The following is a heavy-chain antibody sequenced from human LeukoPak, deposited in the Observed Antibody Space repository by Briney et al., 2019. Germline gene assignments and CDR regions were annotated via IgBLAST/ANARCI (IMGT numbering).Heavy chain of an antibody. CDR3: ARGSKVGGPRQWLARGYFDY. Sequence: GESLKISCKGSGHSFTSHWIGWVLQMPGKGLEWMVIICPGDSDTRYSPSFQGQVTISADKSISTAYLQWSSLKASDTAMYYCARGSKVGGPRQWLARGYFDYWGQGTLVTVSS. CDR1: GHSFTSHW. D-gene: IGHD6-19*01. J-gene: IGHJ4*02. CDR2: ICPGDSDT. V-gene: IGHV5-51*01.